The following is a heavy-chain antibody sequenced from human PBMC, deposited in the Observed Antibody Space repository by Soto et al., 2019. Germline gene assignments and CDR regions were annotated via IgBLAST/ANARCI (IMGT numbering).Heavy chain of an antibody. D-gene: IGHD3-3*01. CDR3: ARDRGGAQITYYDFWSGYPISSYYYGMDV. CDR2: IYSGGST. Sequence: PGGSLRLSCAASGFTVSSNYMSWVRQAPGKGLEWVSVIYSGGSTYYADSVKGRFTISRDNSKNTLYLQMNSLRAEDTAVYYCARDRGGAQITYYDFWSGYPISSYYYGMDVWGQGTTVTVSS. CDR1: GFTVSSNY. V-gene: IGHV3-66*01. J-gene: IGHJ6*02.